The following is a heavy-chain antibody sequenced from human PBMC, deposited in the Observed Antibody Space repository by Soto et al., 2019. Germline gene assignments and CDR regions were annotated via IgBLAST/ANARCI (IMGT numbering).Heavy chain of an antibody. CDR2: TSYTGTT. D-gene: IGHD1-26*01. J-gene: IGHJ5*02. CDR1: GGSVTSHH. V-gene: IGHV4-59*02. Sequence: SETLSLTCFVSGGSVTSHHWSWFRQFPGQGLEWIAYTSYTGTTNYNPSLQSRVTISLDTSKNQLSLKLTSMTAADTAVYYCARDMNAGFTHYFDAWGQGTLVTVSS. CDR3: ARDMNAGFTHYFDA.